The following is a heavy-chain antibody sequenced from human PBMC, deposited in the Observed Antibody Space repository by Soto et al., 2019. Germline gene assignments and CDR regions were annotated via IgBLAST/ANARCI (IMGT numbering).Heavy chain of an antibody. CDR2: IYYSGST. D-gene: IGHD4-17*01. Sequence: PSETLSLTCTVSGGSISPYYWSWIRQPPGKGLEWIGYIYYSGSTIYNPSLKSRVTISVDTSKNQFSLMLSSVTAADTAVYYCARHPTVTEYYFDYWGQGTLVTVSS. J-gene: IGHJ4*02. CDR3: ARHPTVTEYYFDY. CDR1: GGSISPYY. V-gene: IGHV4-59*08.